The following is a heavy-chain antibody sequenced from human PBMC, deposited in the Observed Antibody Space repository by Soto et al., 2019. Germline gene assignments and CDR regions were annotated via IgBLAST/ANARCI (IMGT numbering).Heavy chain of an antibody. V-gene: IGHV3-23*01. CDR1: GFTFSSYA. CDR2: ISGSGGST. J-gene: IGHJ5*02. Sequence: LRLSCAASGFTFSSYAMSWVRQAPGKGLEWVSAISGSGGSTYYADSVKGRFTISRDNSKNTLYLQMNSLRAEDTAVYYCAKDRRYPHWVWFDPWGQGTLVTAPQ. CDR3: AKDRRYPHWVWFDP. D-gene: IGHD3-9*01.